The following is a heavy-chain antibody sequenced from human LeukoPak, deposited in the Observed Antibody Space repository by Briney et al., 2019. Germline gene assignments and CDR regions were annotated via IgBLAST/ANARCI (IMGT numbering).Heavy chain of an antibody. CDR3: ARHRQPPTRPAIWSGYYTVPPLYYYYYMDV. D-gene: IGHD3-3*01. CDR1: GGSISSSSYY. Sequence: PSETLSLTCTVSGGSISSSSYYWGWIRQPPGKGLEWIGSIYYSGSTYYNPSLKSRVTISVDTSKNQFSLKLSSVTAADTAVYYCARHRQPPTRPAIWSGYYTVPPLYYYYYMDVWGKGTTVTVSS. CDR2: IYYSGST. V-gene: IGHV4-39*01. J-gene: IGHJ6*03.